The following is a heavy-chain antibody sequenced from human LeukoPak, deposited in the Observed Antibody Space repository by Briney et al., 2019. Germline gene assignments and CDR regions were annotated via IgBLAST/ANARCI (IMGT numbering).Heavy chain of an antibody. Sequence: ASVKVSCKASGCIFTGYSLHWVRQAPGQGLEWMGWINPNSGGTNYAQIFQGRVNITRDMSISTAYMELSSLRFDDTAVYYCVRGSASSTYSPFNYWGQGTLVSVSS. CDR2: INPNSGGT. CDR3: VRGSASSTYSPFNY. J-gene: IGHJ4*02. V-gene: IGHV1-2*02. D-gene: IGHD6-13*01. CDR1: GCIFTGYS.